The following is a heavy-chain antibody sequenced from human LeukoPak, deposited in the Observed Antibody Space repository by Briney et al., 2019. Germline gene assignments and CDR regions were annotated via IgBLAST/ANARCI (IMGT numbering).Heavy chain of an antibody. J-gene: IGHJ4*02. D-gene: IGHD3-22*01. V-gene: IGHV3-48*03. Sequence: GGSLRLSCAASGFTFSSYAMSWVRQAPGKGLEWVSAISGSGSTIYYADSVKGRFTISRDNAKNSLYLQMNSLRAEDTAVYYCARYYYDSSGYLWRVFDYWGQGTLVTVSS. CDR2: ISGSGSTI. CDR3: ARYYYDSSGYLWRVFDY. CDR1: GFTFSSYA.